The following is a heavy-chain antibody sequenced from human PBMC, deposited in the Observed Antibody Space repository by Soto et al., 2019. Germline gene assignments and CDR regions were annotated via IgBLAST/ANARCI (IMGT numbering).Heavy chain of an antibody. D-gene: IGHD2-21*01. CDR1: GGSISSGDYY. Sequence: LCGGSISSGDYYWSWIRQPPGKGLEWIGHIYYSRSTYYNPSLKSRVTISVDRSKNQFSLNLSSVTAADTAVYYCARVVVERPFYNWFDPWGQGTLVIVSS. J-gene: IGHJ5*02. V-gene: IGHV4-30-4*01. CDR3: ARVVVERPFYNWFDP. CDR2: IYYSRST.